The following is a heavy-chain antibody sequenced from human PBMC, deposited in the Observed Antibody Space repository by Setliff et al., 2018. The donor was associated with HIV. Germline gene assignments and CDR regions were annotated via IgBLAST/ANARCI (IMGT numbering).Heavy chain of an antibody. Sequence: GGSLRLSCAASGFTFSSYWMSWVRQAPGKGLEWVANIKQDGCEKYHVDSVKGRFTISRDNAKNSLYLQMNSLRAEDTAVYYCVRDGPPRAAFDVWGRGTMVTVSS. CDR1: GFTFSSYW. V-gene: IGHV3-7*03. CDR3: VRDGPPRAAFDV. J-gene: IGHJ3*01. D-gene: IGHD3-10*01. CDR2: IKQDGCEK.